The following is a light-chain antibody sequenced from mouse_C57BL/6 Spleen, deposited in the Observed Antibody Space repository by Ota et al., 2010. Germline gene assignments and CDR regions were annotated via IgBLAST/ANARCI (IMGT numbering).Light chain of an antibody. CDR3: QQYSSYPFT. CDR2: WAS. CDR1: QNVVTN. Sequence: DIVMTQSQKFMSTSVGDRVSVTCKASQNVVTNVAWYQQKPGQSPKLLIYWASTRHTGVPDRFTGSGSGTDFTLTISNVQSEDLADYFCQQYSSYPFTFGSGTKLEIK. V-gene: IGKV6-23*01. J-gene: IGKJ4*01.